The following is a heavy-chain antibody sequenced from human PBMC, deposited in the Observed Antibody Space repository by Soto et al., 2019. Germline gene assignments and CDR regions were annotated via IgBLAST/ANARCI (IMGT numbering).Heavy chain of an antibody. CDR1: GFTFSSYA. D-gene: IGHD3-10*01. J-gene: IGHJ6*02. Sequence: EVQLLESGGALVQPGGSLRLSCAASGFTFSSYAMYWVRQAPGKGLEWVSTISNSGNTYYADSVEGRFTISRDNSKNTLYLQMTSLRAEDTAVYYCAKTKFRGVVVNVWGQGTTVTVS. CDR3: AKTKFRGVVVNV. V-gene: IGHV3-23*01. CDR2: ISNSGNT.